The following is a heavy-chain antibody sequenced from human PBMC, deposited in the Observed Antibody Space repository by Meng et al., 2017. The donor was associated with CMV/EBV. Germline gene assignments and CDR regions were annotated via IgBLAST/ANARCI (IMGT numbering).Heavy chain of an antibody. CDR3: ARDRLRQGFDP. J-gene: IGHJ5*02. CDR2: IIPILGIA. Sequence: CKASGGTFSSYTIRWVRQAPGQGLEWRGRIIPILGIANDAQKFQGRVTITADKSTSTAYMELSSLRSEDTAVYYCARDRLRQGFDPWGQGTLVTVSS. CDR1: GGTFSSYT. D-gene: IGHD4-17*01. V-gene: IGHV1-69*04.